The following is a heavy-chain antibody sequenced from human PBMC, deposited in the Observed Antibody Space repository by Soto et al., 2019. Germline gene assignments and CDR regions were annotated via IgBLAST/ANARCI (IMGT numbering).Heavy chain of an antibody. CDR3: ARFGAYGRH. J-gene: IGHJ4*02. D-gene: IGHD3-10*01. CDR2: ITANNGDT. Sequence: QVQLAQSGPELKKPGASVKVSCKSSGYTFTSYGISWVRQAPGQGLEWMGRITANNGDTEYRQKFQGRIPMTADASTGTGYMDLRNLTTDDTGVYYCARFGAYGRHWGQGLQITVSS. V-gene: IGHV1-18*04. CDR1: GYTFTSYG.